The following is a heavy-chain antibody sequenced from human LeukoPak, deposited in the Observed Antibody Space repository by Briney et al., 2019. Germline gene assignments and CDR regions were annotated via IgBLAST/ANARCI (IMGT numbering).Heavy chain of an antibody. V-gene: IGHV3-53*01. Sequence: GGSLRLSCAASGFTVSSNYMSWVRQAPGKGLEWVSVIYSGGSTYYADSVKGRFTISRDNSKNTLYLQMNSLRAEDTAVYYCAREFGDRSSENYFDYWGQGTLVTVSS. CDR3: AREFGDRSSENYFDY. CDR2: IYSGGST. J-gene: IGHJ4*02. CDR1: GFTVSSNY. D-gene: IGHD3-16*01.